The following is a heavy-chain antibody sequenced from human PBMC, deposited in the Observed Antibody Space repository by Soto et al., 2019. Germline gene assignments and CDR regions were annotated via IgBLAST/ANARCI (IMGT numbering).Heavy chain of an antibody. Sequence: SGPTLVNPTQTLTLTCTFSGFSLSTSGMRVSWIRQPPGKALEWLARIDWDDDKFYSTSLKTRLTIPKDTSKNQVVLTMTNMDPVDTATYYCAVDMTTPPCYYYYGMDVWGQGTTVTVSS. CDR1: GFSLSTSGMR. D-gene: IGHD4-4*01. J-gene: IGHJ6*02. CDR3: AVDMTTPPCYYYYGMDV. CDR2: IDWDDDK. V-gene: IGHV2-70*04.